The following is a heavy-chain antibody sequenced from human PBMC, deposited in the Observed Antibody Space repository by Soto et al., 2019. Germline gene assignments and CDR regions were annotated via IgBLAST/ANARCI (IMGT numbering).Heavy chain of an antibody. CDR2: ISSSSSYI. J-gene: IGHJ5*02. CDR3: ARLPFPWGWFDP. Sequence: PGGSLRLSCAASGFTFSSYSMNWVRQAPGKGLEWVSSISSSSSYIYYADSVKGRFTISRDNATNSLYLQMNNVRTEDTAVYYCARLPFPWGWFDPWGQGTLVTVSS. D-gene: IGHD3-16*01. V-gene: IGHV3-21*04. CDR1: GFTFSSYS.